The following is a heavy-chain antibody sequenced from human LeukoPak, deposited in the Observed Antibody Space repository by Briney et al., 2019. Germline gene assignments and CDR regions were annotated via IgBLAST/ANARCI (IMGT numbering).Heavy chain of an antibody. Sequence: SVKVSFKTSGGTFSSYTITWVRQAPGQGLEWMGGIIPIFGTTNYAQKFQGRVTITADESTSTAYMELSSLRSEDTAVYYCARGWQLGGDLGDAFDIWGHGTMVTVSS. J-gene: IGHJ3*02. V-gene: IGHV1-69*13. CDR2: IIPIFGTT. CDR1: GGTFSSYT. D-gene: IGHD2-21*01. CDR3: ARGWQLGGDLGDAFDI.